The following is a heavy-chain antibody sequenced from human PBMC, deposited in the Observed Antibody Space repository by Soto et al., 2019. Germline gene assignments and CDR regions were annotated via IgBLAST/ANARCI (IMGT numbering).Heavy chain of an antibody. V-gene: IGHV4-31*03. D-gene: IGHD1-26*01. CDR2: IYYSGST. J-gene: IGHJ4*02. CDR1: GGSISSGGYY. CDR3: AREGGIVGATAADY. Sequence: QVQLQESGPGLVKPSQTLSLTCTVSGGSISSGGYYWSWIRQHPGKGLEWIGYIYYSGSTYYNPSLKCRVNISVDTSKNLFSLKLSSVTAADTAVYYCAREGGIVGATAADYWGQGTLVTVSS.